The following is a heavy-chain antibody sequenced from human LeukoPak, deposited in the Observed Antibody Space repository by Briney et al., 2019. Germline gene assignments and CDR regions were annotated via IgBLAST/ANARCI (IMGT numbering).Heavy chain of an antibody. Sequence: GGSLRLSCAASGFTLSDYYMSWFRLAPGKGLEWVSYYSSYGSPLCYADSVKGRLDISRENPKNSLNLQMNSLRAEDTAVYYCARRRDFIDYWGQGTLVTVSS. J-gene: IGHJ4*02. V-gene: IGHV3-11*01. CDR3: ARRRDFIDY. CDR2: YSSYGSPL. D-gene: IGHD3/OR15-3a*01. CDR1: GFTLSDYY.